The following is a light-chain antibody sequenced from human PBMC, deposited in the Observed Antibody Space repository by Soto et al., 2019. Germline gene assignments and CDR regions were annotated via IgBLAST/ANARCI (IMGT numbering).Light chain of an antibody. CDR2: GAS. Sequence: EIVMTQSPATLSVSPGERATLSCRASQSVSSNLAWYQQKPGQAPRLLIYGASTRATGIPARFSGSGSGTEFTLTISSVKSEDFAVYYCQQYNNWPRTFGQGTKVEIK. CDR1: QSVSSN. CDR3: QQYNNWPRT. V-gene: IGKV3-15*01. J-gene: IGKJ1*01.